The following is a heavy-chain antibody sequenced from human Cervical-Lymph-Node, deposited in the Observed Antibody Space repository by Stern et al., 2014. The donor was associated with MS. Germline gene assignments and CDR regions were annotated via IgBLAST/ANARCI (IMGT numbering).Heavy chain of an antibody. J-gene: IGHJ2*01. CDR2: LHPRGPS. V-gene: IGHV4-4*02. D-gene: IGHD2/OR15-2a*01. CDR3: ARERQQYCNSEGCSYWYFDL. Sequence: QVQLQESGPGLVKPSGTLSLTCAVSGGSVSRTNWWSWVRQSPGKGLEWIGNLHPRGPSNDRPSLRSRVSISLDNPKNHLSLHLTSVTAADTAVYYCARERQQYCNSEGCSYWYFDLWGRGTLVTVSS. CDR1: GGSVSRTNW.